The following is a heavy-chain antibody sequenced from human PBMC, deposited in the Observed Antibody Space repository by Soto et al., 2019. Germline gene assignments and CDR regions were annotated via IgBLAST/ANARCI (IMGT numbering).Heavy chain of an antibody. CDR3: ARWYSSGLYYLDY. CDR2: IYPGDSDT. J-gene: IGHJ4*02. Sequence: PGESLKISCKGSRYSFTSYWIAWVRQMPGKGLECMGIIYPGDSDTRYSPSFQGQVTISADKSSAYLQWNSLEASDTAMYYCARWYSSGLYYLDYWGQGTLVTVSS. V-gene: IGHV5-51*01. D-gene: IGHD6-19*01. CDR1: RYSFTSYW.